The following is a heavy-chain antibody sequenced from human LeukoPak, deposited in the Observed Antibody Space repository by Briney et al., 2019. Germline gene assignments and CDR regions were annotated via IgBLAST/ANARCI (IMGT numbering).Heavy chain of an antibody. Sequence: GGSLRLSCAASGFTFSTYNMNWVRQAPGKGPQWVSSITPSSSYVYYADSVKGRFTISRDNAKNSLYLQMNSLRAEDTAVYYCARDAQRLVVPATNWFDPWGQGTLVIVSS. D-gene: IGHD2-2*01. J-gene: IGHJ5*02. CDR1: GFTFSTYN. CDR3: ARDAQRLVVPATNWFDP. CDR2: ITPSSSYV. V-gene: IGHV3-21*01.